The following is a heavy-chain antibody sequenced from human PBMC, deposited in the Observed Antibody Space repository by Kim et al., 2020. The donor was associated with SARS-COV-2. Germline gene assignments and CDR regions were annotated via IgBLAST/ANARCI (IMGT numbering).Heavy chain of an antibody. CDR3: AIGRTRLNYYGSGSYYPWGDV. D-gene: IGHD3-10*01. V-gene: IGHV4-34*01. J-gene: IGHJ6*02. Sequence: SETLSLTCAVYGGSFSGYYWSWIRQPPGKGLEWIGEINHSGSTNYNPSLKSRVTISVDTSKNQFSLKLSSVTAADTAVYYCAIGRTRLNYYGSGSYYPWGDVWGQGTTVTVSS. CDR2: INHSGST. CDR1: GGSFSGYY.